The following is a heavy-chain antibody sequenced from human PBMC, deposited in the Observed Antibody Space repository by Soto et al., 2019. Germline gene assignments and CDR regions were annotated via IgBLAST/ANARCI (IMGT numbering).Heavy chain of an antibody. CDR3: ARDLPEYSRSSAAFDI. V-gene: IGHV3-33*05. CDR2: ILFDGRSQ. Sequence: GGSLRLSCASSGFTFSNYSMHWVRQAPGQGLEWVGGILFDGRSQNYADSVKGRFTISRDNAKNTLFLQMNSLRAEDTAVYFCARDLPEYSRSSAAFDIWGQGTMVTVSS. J-gene: IGHJ3*02. CDR1: GFTFSNYS. D-gene: IGHD6-6*01.